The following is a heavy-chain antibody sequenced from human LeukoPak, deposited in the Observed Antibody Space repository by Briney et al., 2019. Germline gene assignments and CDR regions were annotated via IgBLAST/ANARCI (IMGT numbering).Heavy chain of an antibody. CDR2: IYYSGDT. CDR3: ARPISSTRGPPFDI. V-gene: IGHV4-39*01. CDR1: GGSISSTYY. Sequence: PSETLSLTCTVSGGSISSTYYWGWIRQPPGKGLEWIGSIYYSGDTYYNPSLKSRVTISVDTSKNLFSLKLSSVTAADTAVYYCARPISSTRGPPFDIWGQGTMVTVSS. J-gene: IGHJ3*02. D-gene: IGHD2-2*01.